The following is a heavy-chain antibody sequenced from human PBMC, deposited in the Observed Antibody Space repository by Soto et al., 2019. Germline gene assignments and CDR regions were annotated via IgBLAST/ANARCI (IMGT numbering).Heavy chain of an antibody. CDR3: ATVELGYCSSTSCYGPLGY. CDR1: GYTFTSYY. D-gene: IGHD2-2*01. Sequence: ASVKVSCKASGYTFTSYYMHWVRQAPGQGLEWMGIINPSGGSTSYAQKFQGRVTMTRDTSTSTVYMELSSLRSEDTAVYYCATVELGYCSSTSCYGPLGYWGQGTLVTVSS. CDR2: INPSGGST. V-gene: IGHV1-46*03. J-gene: IGHJ4*02.